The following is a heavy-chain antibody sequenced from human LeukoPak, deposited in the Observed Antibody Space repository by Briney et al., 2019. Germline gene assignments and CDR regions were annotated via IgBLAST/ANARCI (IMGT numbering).Heavy chain of an antibody. V-gene: IGHV4-39*01. J-gene: IGHJ4*02. CDR2: IYYSGST. CDR1: GGSISSSSYY. CDR3: ARQSSFDY. Sequence: SETLSLTCTVSGGSISSSSYYWGWIRQPPGKGLEWIGSIYYSGSTYYNPSLKSRVTISADTSKNQFSLKLSSVTAADTAVYYCARQSSFDYWGQGTLVTVSS.